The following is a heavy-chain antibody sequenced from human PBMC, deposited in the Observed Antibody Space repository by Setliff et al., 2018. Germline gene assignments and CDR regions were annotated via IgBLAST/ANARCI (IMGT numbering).Heavy chain of an antibody. J-gene: IGHJ4*02. D-gene: IGHD4-17*01. CDR3: ARDGEYDYGDYVRFDY. Sequence: GASVKVSCKASGCTFTSYDINWVRQAPGQGLEWVGIINPSGGSTSYAQKFQGRVTMTMDTSAGTAYMELRSLRSDDTAVYYCARDGEYDYGDYVRFDYWGQGTLVTVSS. CDR1: GCTFTSYD. CDR2: INPSGGST. V-gene: IGHV1-46*01.